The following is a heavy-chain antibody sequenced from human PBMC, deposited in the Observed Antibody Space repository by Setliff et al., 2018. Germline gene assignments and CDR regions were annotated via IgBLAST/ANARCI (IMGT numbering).Heavy chain of an antibody. J-gene: IGHJ4*02. CDR3: AIDYGPTGTPYH. CDR2: IDPRDDFT. V-gene: IGHV1-69-2*01. Sequence: ASVKVSCKASGYSFSDFYMHWVRQVPGEGLEALGRIDPRDDFTVYAGRFKDRLTITADTSTDTSYIEMSSLRFEDTAVYYCAIDYGPTGTPYHWGQGTPVTVSS. CDR1: GYSFSDFY. D-gene: IGHD1-1*01.